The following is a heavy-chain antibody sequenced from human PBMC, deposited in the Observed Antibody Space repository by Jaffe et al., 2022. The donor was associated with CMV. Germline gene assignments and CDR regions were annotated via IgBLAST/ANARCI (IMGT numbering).Heavy chain of an antibody. J-gene: IGHJ6*02. V-gene: IGHV4-34*01. CDR2: INHSGST. CDR3: ARGRIAAKDKRIYYYYYGMDV. Sequence: QVQLQQWGAGLLKPSETLSLTCAVYGGSFSGYYWSWIRQPPGKGLEWIGEINHSGSTNYNPSLKSRVTISVDTSKNQFSLKLSSVTAADTAVYYCARGRIAAKDKRIYYYYYGMDVWGQGTTVTVSS. D-gene: IGHD6-6*01. CDR1: GGSFSGYY.